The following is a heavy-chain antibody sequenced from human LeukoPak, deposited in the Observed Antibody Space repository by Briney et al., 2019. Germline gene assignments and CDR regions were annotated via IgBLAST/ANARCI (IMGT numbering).Heavy chain of an antibody. CDR1: GGSISSSSYY. CDR3: ASASRDDYLLYDY. D-gene: IGHD5-24*01. V-gene: IGHV4-39*07. Sequence: SETLSLTCTVSGGSISSSSYYWGWIRQPPGKGLEWIGSFYYSGSTYYNPSLKSRVTISVDTSKNQFSLKLSSVTAADTAVYYCASASRDDYLLYDYWGQGTLVTVSS. CDR2: FYYSGST. J-gene: IGHJ4*02.